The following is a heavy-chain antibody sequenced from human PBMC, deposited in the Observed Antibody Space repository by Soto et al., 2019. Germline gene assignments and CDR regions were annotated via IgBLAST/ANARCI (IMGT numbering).Heavy chain of an antibody. D-gene: IGHD1-7*01. CDR1: EFTFRSYW. J-gene: IGHJ3*01. CDR3: ARSLPGTYGAFDL. CDR2: ISGDGSST. V-gene: IGHV3-74*01. Sequence: GGSLRLSCAASEFTFRSYWMHWVRQSPGKGLVWVSRISGDGSSTTYADSVRGRFTISRDNAKNTVYLQMDSLRAEDTAVYYCARSLPGTYGAFDLWGQGTMVTVPS.